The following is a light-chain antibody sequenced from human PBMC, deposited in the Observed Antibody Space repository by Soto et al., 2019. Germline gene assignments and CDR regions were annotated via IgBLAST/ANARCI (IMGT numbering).Light chain of an antibody. V-gene: IGKV3-15*01. CDR1: QNIYSN. J-gene: IGKJ1*01. CDR3: LQYHNLWA. Sequence: IVMTQSPATLSVSPVERATFSCRASQNIYSNIAWYQQRPGQAPRLLIYRASTRATGVPARFSGSGSGTEFTLTISSLQSEDFAVYSCLQYHNLWAFGQGTTGDIK. CDR2: RAS.